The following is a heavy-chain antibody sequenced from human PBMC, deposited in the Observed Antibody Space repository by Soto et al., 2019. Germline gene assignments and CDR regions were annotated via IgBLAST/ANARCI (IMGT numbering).Heavy chain of an antibody. J-gene: IGHJ4*02. V-gene: IGHV5-51*01. CDR3: ARPPLPGYSIHFNS. CDR1: EYSFTSYW. Sequence: GESLKISCQASEYSFTSYWIGWVRQMPGKGLEWMGIVYPRDSDTRYSPSFQGQVTISADRSTGTAFLQWRSLKASDTALYYCARPPLPGYSIHFNSWGQGTLVTVSS. CDR2: VYPRDSDT. D-gene: IGHD2-15*01.